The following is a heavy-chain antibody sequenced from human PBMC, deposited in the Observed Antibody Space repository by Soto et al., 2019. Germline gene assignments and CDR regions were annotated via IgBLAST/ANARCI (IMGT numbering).Heavy chain of an antibody. CDR2: IYYSGST. D-gene: IGHD2-21*01. V-gene: IGHV4-59*01. J-gene: IGHJ5*02. CDR1: GGSISSYY. CDR3: ARRAVVAVTGSLDNWLDP. Sequence: SETLSLTCTVSGGSISSYYWSWIRQPPGKGLEWIGYIYYSGSTNYNPSLKSRVIISVDTSKNQFSLKVNSVTAADTAVYYCARRAVVAVTGSLDNWLDPWGQGILVTVSS.